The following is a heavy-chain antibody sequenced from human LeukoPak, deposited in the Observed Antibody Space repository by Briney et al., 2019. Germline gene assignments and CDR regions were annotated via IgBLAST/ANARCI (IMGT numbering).Heavy chain of an antibody. J-gene: IGHJ3*02. Sequence: GGSLRLSCAASGFTVNNNYVSWVRQAPGRGLEWVSVIYSGGSTYYADSVKGRFTISRDKSKNMLYLQMNSLRAEDTAVYYCASNYYVTKAAFDIWGQGTMVTVSS. CDR1: GFTVNNNY. V-gene: IGHV3-53*01. CDR3: ASNYYVTKAAFDI. D-gene: IGHD3-10*02. CDR2: IYSGGST.